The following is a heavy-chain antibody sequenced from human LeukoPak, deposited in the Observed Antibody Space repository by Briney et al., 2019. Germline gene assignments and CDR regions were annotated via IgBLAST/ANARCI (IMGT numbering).Heavy chain of an antibody. J-gene: IGHJ4*02. D-gene: IGHD5-18*01. CDR3: ARVLRAASWRSYDY. Sequence: SVKVSCKASGGTFSSYAISWVRQAHGQGLEWMGGIIPIFGTANYAQKFQGRVTITADESTSTAYMELSSLRSEDTAVYYCARVLRAASWRSYDYWGQGSLVTVSS. CDR1: GGTFSSYA. CDR2: IIPIFGTA. V-gene: IGHV1-69*13.